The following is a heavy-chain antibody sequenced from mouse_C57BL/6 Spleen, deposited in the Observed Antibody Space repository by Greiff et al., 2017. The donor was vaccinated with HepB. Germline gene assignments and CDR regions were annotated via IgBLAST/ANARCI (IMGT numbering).Heavy chain of an antibody. Sequence: QVQLQQSGAELVKPGASVKISCKASGYAFSSYWMNWVKQRPGKGLEWIGQIYPGDGDTNYNGKFKGKATLTADKSSSTAYMQLSSLTSEDSAVYFCARDYYGSSYVGYWGQGTTLTVSS. D-gene: IGHD1-1*01. CDR3: ARDYYGSSYVGY. CDR2: IYPGDGDT. CDR1: GYAFSSYW. V-gene: IGHV1-80*01. J-gene: IGHJ2*01.